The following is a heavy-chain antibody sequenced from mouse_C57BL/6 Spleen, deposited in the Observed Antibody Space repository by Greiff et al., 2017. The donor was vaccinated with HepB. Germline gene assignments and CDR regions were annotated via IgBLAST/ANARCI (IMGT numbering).Heavy chain of an antibody. J-gene: IGHJ1*03. CDR2: ISSGSSTI. CDR3: ARNCYSNYDWYFDV. Sequence: EVKLVESGGGLVKPGGSLKLSCAASGFTFSDYGMHWVRQAPEKGLEWVAYISSGSSTIYYADTVKGRFTISRDNAKNTLFLQMTSLRSEDTAMYYCARNCYSNYDWYFDVWGTGTTVTVSS. CDR1: GFTFSDYG. D-gene: IGHD2-5*01. V-gene: IGHV5-17*01.